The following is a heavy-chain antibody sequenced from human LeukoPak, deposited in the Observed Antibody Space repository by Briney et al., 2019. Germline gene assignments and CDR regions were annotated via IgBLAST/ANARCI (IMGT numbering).Heavy chain of an antibody. CDR3: ARSYPDYDFWSGPYDY. CDR2: ISSSSYI. V-gene: IGHV3-21*01. Sequence: GGSLRLSCAASGFTFSSYAMSWVRQAPGKGLEWVSSISSSSYIYYADSVKGRFTISRDNAKNSLYLQMNSLRAEDTAVYYCARSYPDYDFWSGPYDYWGQGTLVTVSS. D-gene: IGHD3-3*01. J-gene: IGHJ4*02. CDR1: GFTFSSYA.